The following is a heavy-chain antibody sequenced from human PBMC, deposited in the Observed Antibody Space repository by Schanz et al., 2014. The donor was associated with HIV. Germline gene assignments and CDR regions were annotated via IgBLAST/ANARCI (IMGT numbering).Heavy chain of an antibody. Sequence: QVQLQESGPGLVKPSQTLSLTCTVSGGSISSGDNYWSWIRQPPGKGLEWIGYIYYSGSTYYNPSLKSRVTNSVDTSKKQFSLKLNSVTAADTAVYYCARSYGSGNRFDYWGQGTLVTVSS. D-gene: IGHD3-10*01. CDR2: IYYSGST. CDR3: ARSYGSGNRFDY. V-gene: IGHV4-30-4*01. J-gene: IGHJ4*02. CDR1: GGSISSGDNY.